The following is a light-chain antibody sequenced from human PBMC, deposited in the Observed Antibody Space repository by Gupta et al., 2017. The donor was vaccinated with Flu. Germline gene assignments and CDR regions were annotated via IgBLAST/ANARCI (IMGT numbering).Light chain of an antibody. CDR1: QSVSSN. Sequence: IVLTQSPATLSVSPGERATLSCRASQSVSSNLAWYQQKPGQAPRLLIYGASTRATGIPARFSGSGSGTEFTLTISSLQSEDFAVYYCQQENNWPITFGGGTKVEIK. CDR2: GAS. CDR3: QQENNWPIT. V-gene: IGKV3-15*01. J-gene: IGKJ4*01.